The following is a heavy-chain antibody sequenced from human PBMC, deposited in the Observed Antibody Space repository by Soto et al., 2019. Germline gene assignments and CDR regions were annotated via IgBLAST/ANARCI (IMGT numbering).Heavy chain of an antibody. CDR3: ASGTFNDISFDS. D-gene: IGHD2-21*01. J-gene: IGHJ4*02. CDR2: IYYTGAA. CDR1: GGSIDTGGFY. V-gene: IGHV4-31*03. Sequence: QVQLQESGPGLVKPSQTLTLTCSVSGGSIDTGGFYWSWARQLPGKGLHWIGYIYYTGAAYYNPALKCRVVISLDTSANQFSLSLTSLTAADTAVYYCASGTFNDISFDSWGQGRLVTVSS.